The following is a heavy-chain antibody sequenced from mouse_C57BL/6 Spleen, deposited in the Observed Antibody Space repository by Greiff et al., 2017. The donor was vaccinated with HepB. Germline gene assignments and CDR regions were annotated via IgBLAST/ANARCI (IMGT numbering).Heavy chain of an antibody. D-gene: IGHD1-1*01. CDR2: IDPETGGT. V-gene: IGHV1-15*01. CDR1: GYTFTDYE. Sequence: VQLQQSGAELVRPGASVTLSCKASGYTFTDYEMHWVKRTPVHGLEWIGAIDPETGGTAYNQKFKGKAILTADKSSSTAYMELRSLTSEDSAVYYCTRGRYYGSSPDAMDYWGQGASVTVSS. CDR3: TRGRYYGSSPDAMDY. J-gene: IGHJ4*01.